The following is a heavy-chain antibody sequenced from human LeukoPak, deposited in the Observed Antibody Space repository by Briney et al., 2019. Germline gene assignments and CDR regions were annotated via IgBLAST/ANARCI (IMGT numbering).Heavy chain of an antibody. Sequence: GGSLRLSCAASGFTFSEFEMNWVRQAPGKGLEWVSDISSGGTTIFYADSVKGRFTISRDNAKDSLYLQMNSLRDDDTAIYYCTRGLVLWGRGALVTVSS. CDR1: GFTFSEFE. CDR3: TRGLVL. CDR2: ISSGGTTI. J-gene: IGHJ4*02. V-gene: IGHV3-48*03. D-gene: IGHD2/OR15-2a*01.